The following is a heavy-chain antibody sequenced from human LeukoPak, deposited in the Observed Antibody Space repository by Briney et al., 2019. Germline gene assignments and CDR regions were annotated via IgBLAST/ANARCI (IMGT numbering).Heavy chain of an antibody. CDR2: INHRGST. J-gene: IGHJ4*02. D-gene: IGHD3-3*01. Sequence: SETLSLTCAVYDGSFSGYYWSWIRQPPGKGLEWIGEINHRGSTNYNPSLKSGVTISVDTSQSQFSLKVRYVTAADTAVYYCARGLNDSWTGENYWGQGTLVTVSS. CDR1: DGSFSGYY. CDR3: ARGLNDSWTGENY. V-gene: IGHV4-34*01.